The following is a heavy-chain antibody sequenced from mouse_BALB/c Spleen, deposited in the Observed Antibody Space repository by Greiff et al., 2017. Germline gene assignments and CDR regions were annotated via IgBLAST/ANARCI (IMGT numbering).Heavy chain of an antibody. V-gene: IGHV1S22*01. CDR2: IYPGSGST. CDR3: TRSDYFDD. J-gene: IGHJ2*01. Sequence: LQQPGSELVRPGASVKLSCKASGYTFTSYWMHWVKQRHGQGLEWIGNIYPGSGSTNYDEKFKSKGTLTVDTSSSTAYMHLSSLTSEDSAVYYCTRSDYFDDWGQGTTLTVSS. CDR1: GYTFTSYW.